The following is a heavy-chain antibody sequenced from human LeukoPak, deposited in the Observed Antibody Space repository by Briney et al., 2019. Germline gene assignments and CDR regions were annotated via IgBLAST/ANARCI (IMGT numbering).Heavy chain of an antibody. J-gene: IGHJ4*02. CDR3: VKALCVVCGRFVY. CDR1: GFTFSTYA. V-gene: IGHV3-23*01. Sequence: GGSLRLSCAASGFTFSTYAMSWVRQAPGKGLDWVSHISDGGSDTHYADSAKGRFTISRDNSKNTLYPQMNSLRAEDTALYFSVKALCVVCGRFVYWGQGTLVTVSS. D-gene: IGHD5/OR15-5a*01. CDR2: ISDGGSDT.